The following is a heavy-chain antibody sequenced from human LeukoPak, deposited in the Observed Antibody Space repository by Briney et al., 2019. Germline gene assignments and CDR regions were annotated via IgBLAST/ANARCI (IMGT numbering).Heavy chain of an antibody. CDR2: IIPIFGTA. CDR1: GGTFSSYA. J-gene: IGHJ5*02. CDR3: ARVEESDGYSYGHNWFDP. D-gene: IGHD5-18*01. V-gene: IGHV1-69*05. Sequence: GASVKVSCKASGGTFSSYAISWVRQAPGQGLEWMGGIIPIFGTANYAQKFQGRVTITTDESTSTAYMELSSLRSEDTAVYYCARVEESDGYSYGHNWFDPWGQGTLVTVSS.